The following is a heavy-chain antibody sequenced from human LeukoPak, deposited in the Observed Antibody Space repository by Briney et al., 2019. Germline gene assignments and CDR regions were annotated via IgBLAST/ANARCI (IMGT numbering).Heavy chain of an antibody. J-gene: IGHJ4*02. Sequence: AGGSLRLSCAASGFTFSSYAMSWVRQAPGKGLEWVSAISGSGGSTYYADSVKGRFTISRDNSKNTLYLQMNSLRAEDTAVYYCARGYDYVWGSYRRADYFDYWGQGALVTVSS. CDR2: ISGSGGST. V-gene: IGHV3-23*01. D-gene: IGHD3-16*02. CDR3: ARGYDYVWGSYRRADYFDY. CDR1: GFTFSSYA.